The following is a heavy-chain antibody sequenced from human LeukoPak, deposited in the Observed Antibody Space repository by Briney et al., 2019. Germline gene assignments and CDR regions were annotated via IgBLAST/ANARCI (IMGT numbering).Heavy chain of an antibody. J-gene: IGHJ6*04. CDR2: IYYSGST. CDR1: GGSISSGGYY. CDR3: ARAKAPPCGGDCYTVISYYYYGMDV. Sequence: SQTLSLTCTVSGGSISSGGYYWSWIRQHPGKGLEWIGYIYYSGSTYYNPSLKSRVTISVDTSKNQFSLKLSSVTAADTAVYCCARAKAPPCGGDCYTVISYYYYGMDVWGKGTTVTVSS. V-gene: IGHV4-31*03. D-gene: IGHD2-21*02.